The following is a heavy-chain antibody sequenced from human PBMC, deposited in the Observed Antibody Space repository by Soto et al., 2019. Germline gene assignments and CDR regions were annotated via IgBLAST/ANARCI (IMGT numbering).Heavy chain of an antibody. CDR2: IWYDGSNK. CDR3: AREASEIQLWLLHYYGMDV. D-gene: IGHD5-18*01. V-gene: IGHV3-33*01. Sequence: GGSLRLSCAASGFTFSSYGMHWVRQAPGKGLEWVAVIWYDGSNKYYADSVKGRFTISRDNSKNTLYLQMNSLRAEDTAVYYCAREASEIQLWLLHYYGMDVWGQGTTVTVSS. CDR1: GFTFSSYG. J-gene: IGHJ6*02.